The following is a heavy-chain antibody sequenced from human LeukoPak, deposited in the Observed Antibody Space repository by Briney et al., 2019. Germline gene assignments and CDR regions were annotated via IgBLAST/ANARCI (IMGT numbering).Heavy chain of an antibody. V-gene: IGHV4-39*02. CDR3: ARDGYSGYHWLN. Sequence: SETLSLTCTVSGGXISSSSYYWGWIRQPPGKGLEWIGSIYSTGSTYYNPSLKSRVTISLDTSKNQFSLKLSSVTAADTAVYYCARDGYSGYHWLNWGQGTLVTVSS. D-gene: IGHD5-12*01. J-gene: IGHJ4*02. CDR1: GGXISSSSYY. CDR2: IYSTGST.